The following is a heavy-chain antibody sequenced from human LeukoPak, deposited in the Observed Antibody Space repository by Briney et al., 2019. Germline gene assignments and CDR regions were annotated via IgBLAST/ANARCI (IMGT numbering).Heavy chain of an antibody. D-gene: IGHD2-21*02. J-gene: IGHJ3*02. CDR3: ARARSSVYCGGDCYVEAFDI. CDR1: GFTFSSYA. Sequence: GRSLRLSCAASGFTFSSYAMHWVRQAPGKGLEWVAVISYDGSNKYYADSVKGRFTISRDNSKNTLYLQMNSLRAEDTAVYYCARARSSVYCGGDCYVEAFDIWGQGTMVTVSS. V-gene: IGHV3-30*04. CDR2: ISYDGSNK.